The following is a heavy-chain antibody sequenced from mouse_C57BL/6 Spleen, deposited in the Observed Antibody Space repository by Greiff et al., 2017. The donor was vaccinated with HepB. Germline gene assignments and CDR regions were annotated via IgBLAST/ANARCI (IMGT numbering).Heavy chain of an antibody. CDR3: ARYGSLFDY. J-gene: IGHJ2*01. CDR2: IRNKANGYTT. CDR1: GFTFTDYY. V-gene: IGHV7-3*01. Sequence: EVQLVESGGGLVQPGGSLSLSCAASGFTFTDYYMSWVRQPPGQALEWLGFIRNKANGYTTEYSASVKGRFTISRDNSQSILYLQMNALRAEDSATYYCARYGSLFDYWGQGTTLTVSS. D-gene: IGHD6-1*01.